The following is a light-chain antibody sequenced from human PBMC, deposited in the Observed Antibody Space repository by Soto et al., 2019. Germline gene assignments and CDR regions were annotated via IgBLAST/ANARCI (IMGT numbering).Light chain of an antibody. V-gene: IGKV3-20*01. CDR3: QQYGGSPPWT. J-gene: IGKJ1*01. CDR2: AAS. CDR1: HSVANNY. Sequence: ILLAQSRATLSLSPGERATISCMSGHSVANNYLAWYQQKPGQAPRLIIFAASSRATGVPHRFSASGSGTDFTLTISRLEPEDFAVYFCQQYGGSPPWTFGQGTKVDIK.